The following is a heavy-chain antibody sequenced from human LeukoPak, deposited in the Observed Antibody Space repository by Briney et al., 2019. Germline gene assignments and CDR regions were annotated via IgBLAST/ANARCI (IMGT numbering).Heavy chain of an antibody. CDR3: ARGPTVKYYFDY. CDR1: GFTLCSNY. CDR2: IYNGGST. Sequence: GGSLRLSCAASGFTLCSNYISWVRQALGKGLGWGSVIYNGGSTYYADSVKGRFTISRDNSKNTLYLQMNSLRAEDTAVYYCARGPTVKYYFDYWGQGTLVTVSS. D-gene: IGHD4-17*01. V-gene: IGHV3-66*01. J-gene: IGHJ4*02.